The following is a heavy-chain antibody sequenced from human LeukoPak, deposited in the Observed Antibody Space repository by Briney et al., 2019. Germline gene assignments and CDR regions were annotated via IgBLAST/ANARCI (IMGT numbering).Heavy chain of an antibody. D-gene: IGHD6-19*01. J-gene: IGHJ6*02. CDR3: ARSGYSSGWDQFYYYGMDV. CDR1: GFTFSDYY. Sequence: SGGSLRLSCAASGFTFSDYYMSWIRQAPGKGLEWVSYISSSSSYTNYADSVKGRFTISRDNAKNSLYRQMNSLRAEDTAVYYCARSGYSSGWDQFYYYGMDVWGQGTTVTVSS. CDR2: ISSSSSYT. V-gene: IGHV3-11*06.